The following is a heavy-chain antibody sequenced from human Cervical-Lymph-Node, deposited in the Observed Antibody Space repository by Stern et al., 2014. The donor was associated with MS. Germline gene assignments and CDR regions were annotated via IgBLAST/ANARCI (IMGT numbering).Heavy chain of an antibody. J-gene: IGHJ4*02. CDR1: GFNFRNVW. CDR3: TTVGYSASRSGFFDF. CDR2: GKRRADGGTS. Sequence: EVQMVEYGGGLVKRGGSLRLWGAGSGFNFRNVWMNWVRQAPGKGMEWVARGKRRADGGTSDYCAPVKGRFTISRDDSKNTLSLQIDNLRAEDTAVYYCTTVGYSASRSGFFDFWGQGTLVTVSS. D-gene: IGHD5-18*01. V-gene: IGHV3-15*05.